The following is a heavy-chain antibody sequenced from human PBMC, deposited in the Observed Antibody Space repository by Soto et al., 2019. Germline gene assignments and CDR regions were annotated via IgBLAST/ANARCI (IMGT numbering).Heavy chain of an antibody. Sequence: QVQLLQSGAEVKKPGASVKVSCKVSGHTLTELSMHWVRQTPGRGLEWMGGFDPEDGETIFAQKFQGRVTMTEDTXXXXXXXXXXXXXXXXXXXXXXXXXXXXXLHSPFDYWGQGTLVTISS. J-gene: IGHJ4*02. CDR3: XXXXXXXLHSPFDY. CDR2: FDPEDGET. D-gene: IGHD2-15*01. CDR1: GHTLTELS. V-gene: IGHV1-24*01.